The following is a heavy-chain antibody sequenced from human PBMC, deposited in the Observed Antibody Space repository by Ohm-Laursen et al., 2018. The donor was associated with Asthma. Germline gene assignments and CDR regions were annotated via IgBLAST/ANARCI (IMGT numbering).Heavy chain of an antibody. CDR3: ARGTSGPWVNYAMDV. J-gene: IGHJ6*02. D-gene: IGHD2-2*01. CDR2: INQDGSVK. V-gene: IGHV3-7*01. CDR1: GFSFSSHW. Sequence: SLRLSCAASGFSFSSHWINWGRQAPGKGLEWVANINQDGSVKYYVDSVKGRFTISRDSAENAIYLQMNNLRAEDTAVYYCARGTSGPWVNYAMDVWGQGTSVTVSS.